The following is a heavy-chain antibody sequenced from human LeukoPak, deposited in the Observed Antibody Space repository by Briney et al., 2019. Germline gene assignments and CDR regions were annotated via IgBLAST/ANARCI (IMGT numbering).Heavy chain of an antibody. CDR1: GFSFSSYA. CDR2: ISGSGGSK. CDR3: AKDLTTGSLSSDC. Sequence: GGSLRLSCAASGFSFSSYAMSWVRQAPGKGLEWVGAISGSGGSKYYADSVKGRFTISRDNSKNTLYLQMNSLRAEDTALYYCAKDLTTGSLSSDCWGQGTLVTVSS. V-gene: IGHV3-23*01. J-gene: IGHJ4*02. D-gene: IGHD1-1*01.